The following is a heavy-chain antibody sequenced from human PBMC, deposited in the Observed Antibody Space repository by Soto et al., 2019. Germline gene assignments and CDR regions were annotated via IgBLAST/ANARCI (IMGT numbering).Heavy chain of an antibody. Sequence: SETLSLTCTVSGGSISSYYWSWIRQPPGKGLEWIGYIYYSGSTNYNPSLKSRVTISVDTSKNQFSLKLSSVTAADTAVYYCARRVYGDYSEGNFDYWGQGTLVTVSS. V-gene: IGHV4-59*01. CDR2: IYYSGST. D-gene: IGHD4-17*01. CDR3: ARRVYGDYSEGNFDY. CDR1: GGSISSYY. J-gene: IGHJ4*02.